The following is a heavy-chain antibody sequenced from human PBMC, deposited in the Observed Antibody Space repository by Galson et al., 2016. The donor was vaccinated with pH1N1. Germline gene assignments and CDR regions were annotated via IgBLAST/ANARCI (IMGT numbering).Heavy chain of an antibody. Sequence: SLRLSCAASRLTFSSYAVHWVRQAPGKGLEWVAVISNDGSNKYYAESVKGRFTISRDNSNSTVYLHMNSLRAEDTAVYYCARAVFYDVDFVDYVCDYWGQGTLVTVSA. CDR2: ISNDGSNK. J-gene: IGHJ4*02. V-gene: IGHV3-30*04. D-gene: IGHD5-12*01. CDR3: ARAVFYDVDFVDYVCDY. CDR1: RLTFSSYA.